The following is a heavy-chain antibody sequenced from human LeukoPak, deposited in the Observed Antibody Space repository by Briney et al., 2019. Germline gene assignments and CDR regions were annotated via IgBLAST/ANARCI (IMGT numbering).Heavy chain of an antibody. J-gene: IGHJ4*02. D-gene: IGHD2-2*03. Sequence: ASVKVSCKASGYTFTSYGISWVRQAPGQGLEWMGWISAYNGNTNYAQELQGRVTMTTDTSTSTAYMELRSLRSDDTAVYYCARVHGYCSSTSCPGPFDYWGQGTLVTVSS. CDR3: ARVHGYCSSTSCPGPFDY. CDR2: ISAYNGNT. V-gene: IGHV1-18*01. CDR1: GYTFTSYG.